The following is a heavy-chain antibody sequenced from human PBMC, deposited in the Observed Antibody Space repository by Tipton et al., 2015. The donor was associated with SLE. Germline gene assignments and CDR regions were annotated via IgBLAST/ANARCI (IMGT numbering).Heavy chain of an antibody. Sequence: TLSLTCTVSGGSISSYYWSWIRQPPGKGLEWIGYIYYSGSTNYNPSLKSRVTISVDTSKNQFSLKLSSVTAADTAVYYCARQNYDSSGYPGAVDYWGQGTLVTVSS. D-gene: IGHD3-22*01. J-gene: IGHJ4*02. CDR3: ARQNYDSSGYPGAVDY. CDR1: GGSISSYY. V-gene: IGHV4-59*01. CDR2: IYYSGST.